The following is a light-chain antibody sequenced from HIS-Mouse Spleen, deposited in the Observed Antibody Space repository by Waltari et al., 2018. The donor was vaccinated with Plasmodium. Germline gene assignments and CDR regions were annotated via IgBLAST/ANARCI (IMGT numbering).Light chain of an antibody. CDR1: QSISSY. CDR3: QQNYNTWT. Sequence: DIQMTQSPSSLSASVGDRVTITCRASQSISSYLHWYKQKPGKAPKLLIYAASSLQSGVPSRFSGSGSGTDFTLTISSLQPEDFATYYCQQNYNTWTFGQGTKVEIK. J-gene: IGKJ1*01. CDR2: AAS. V-gene: IGKV1-39*01.